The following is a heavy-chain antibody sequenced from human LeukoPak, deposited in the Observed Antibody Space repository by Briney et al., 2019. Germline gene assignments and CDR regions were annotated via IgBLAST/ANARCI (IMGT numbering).Heavy chain of an antibody. Sequence: PGGSLRLSCAASGFRFSSYAMNWVRQAPGKGLEWVSASGTSGDAYYGDSVKGRFIISRDNAKNTVYLQMSSLRVEDTAVYYCAQKTPGSHPFDYWGQGILVTVSS. CDR1: GFRFSSYA. CDR3: AQKTPGSHPFDY. J-gene: IGHJ4*02. CDR2: SGTSGDA. D-gene: IGHD2-15*01. V-gene: IGHV3-23*01.